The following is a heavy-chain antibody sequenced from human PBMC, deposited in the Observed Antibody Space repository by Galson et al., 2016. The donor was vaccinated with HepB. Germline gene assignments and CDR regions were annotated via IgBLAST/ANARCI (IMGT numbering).Heavy chain of an antibody. J-gene: IGHJ5*02. V-gene: IGHV3-48*04. CDR3: TRDGALPGGWVWIDP. CDR1: GFSFSTYT. D-gene: IGHD6-19*01. CDR2: ISSSSATI. Sequence: SLRLSCAASGFSFSTYTMNWVRQAPGKGLEWVASISSSSATIYYVDSVKGRFAVSRDNAKNSVYLQMSSLRVEDTAVYYCTRDGALPGGWVWIDPWGQGTLVSVSS.